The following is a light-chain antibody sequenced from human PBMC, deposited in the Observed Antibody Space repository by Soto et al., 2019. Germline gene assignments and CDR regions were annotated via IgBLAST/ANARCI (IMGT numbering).Light chain of an antibody. V-gene: IGKV1-39*01. CDR3: QQSYSTPPWT. Sequence: DIQMPQSPSSLSASLGDRFTITCLSSQSIVTYLNWYLQKPGKAPKLLIYAASNLQSGVPSRFSGSGSGTDFTLTISSLQPEDFATYFCQQSYSTPPWTFGQGTKVDIK. CDR1: QSIVTY. J-gene: IGKJ1*01. CDR2: AAS.